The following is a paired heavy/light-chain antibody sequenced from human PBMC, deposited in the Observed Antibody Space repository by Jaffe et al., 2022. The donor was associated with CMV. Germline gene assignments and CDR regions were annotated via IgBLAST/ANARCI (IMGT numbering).Light chain of an antibody. CDR2: AAS. V-gene: IGKV1-16*02. Sequence: DIQMTQSPSSLSASVGDRVTITCRASQGISNNLAWFQQKPGKAPKSLIYAASSLQTGVPSKFSGTGSGTDFTLTISSLQPEDFATYYCQQYNSYPRTFGQGTKVEIK. CDR1: QGISNN. J-gene: IGKJ1*01. CDR3: QQYNSYPRT.
Heavy chain of an antibody. CDR3: AKVPHPKSPAVEY. Sequence: EVQLWESGGGLVQPGGSLRLSCAASGFMFSSYAMSWVRQAPGKGLEWVSTVSSGGSDTYYADSVKGRFTISRDNSKNTLYLQLNSLRAEDTALYYCAKVPHPKSPAVEYWGQGTLVTVSS. CDR2: VSSGGSDT. J-gene: IGHJ4*02. V-gene: IGHV3-23*01. CDR1: GFMFSSYA.